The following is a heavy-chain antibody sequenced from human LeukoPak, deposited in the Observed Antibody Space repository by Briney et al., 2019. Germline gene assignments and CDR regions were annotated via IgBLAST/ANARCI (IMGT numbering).Heavy chain of an antibody. J-gene: IGHJ4*02. D-gene: IGHD6-13*01. V-gene: IGHV7-4-1*02. Sequence: ASVKVSCKTSGHTFSKYAMNWMRQAPGQGLEWMGWINTNTGNPTYAQGFTGRFVFSLDTSVSTAYLQISSLKAEDTAVYYCARDSDDGSWYRRFDYWGQGTLVTVSS. CDR2: INTNTGNP. CDR3: ARDSDDGSWYRRFDY. CDR1: GHTFSKYA.